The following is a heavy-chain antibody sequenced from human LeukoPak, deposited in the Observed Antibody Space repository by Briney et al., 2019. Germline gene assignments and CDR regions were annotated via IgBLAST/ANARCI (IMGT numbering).Heavy chain of an antibody. V-gene: IGHV3-23*01. CDR1: GFTFSSFA. J-gene: IGHJ4*02. Sequence: GGSLRLSCTASGFTFSSFAMSWVRQAPGKGLEWVSTITGGPGAKYYADSVKGRFTISRDNSKDTLYLQMHSLRAEDTAVYFCAKDTPLTTYTSGWSSNSFDYWGQGTLVAVSS. CDR2: ITGGPGAK. D-gene: IGHD6-19*01. CDR3: AKDTPLTTYTSGWSSNSFDY.